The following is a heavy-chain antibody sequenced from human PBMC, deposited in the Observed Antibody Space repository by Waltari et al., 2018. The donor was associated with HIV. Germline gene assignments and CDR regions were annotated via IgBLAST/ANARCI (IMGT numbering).Heavy chain of an antibody. CDR1: GFRFRGYG. CDR3: ARNWSIVSGPAGH. D-gene: IGHD2-2*01. CDR2: IWFDGTEK. Sequence: QLQLVESGGGVVQPGRSLRLSCVASGFRFRGYGMHWVRQAPGKGLEWVAFIWFDGTEKYYADSVKGRFTISRDNSKNTLFLQMNSLRADETAVYFCARNWSIVSGPAGHWGQGTLVTVSS. V-gene: IGHV3-33*01. J-gene: IGHJ4*02.